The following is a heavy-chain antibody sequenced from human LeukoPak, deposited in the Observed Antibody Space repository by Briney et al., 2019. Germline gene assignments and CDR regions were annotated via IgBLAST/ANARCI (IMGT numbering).Heavy chain of an antibody. CDR1: GFTFSSYW. D-gene: IGHD6-6*01. J-gene: IGHJ4*02. Sequence: PGGSLRLSCAASGFTFSSYWMHWVRQAPGKGLVWVSRVNSDGSSTSYADSVRGRFSISRDNAKNTLYLQMNSLRAEDTAVYYCARGLSGYVSSLGYWGQGTLVTVSA. V-gene: IGHV3-74*01. CDR3: ARGLSGYVSSLGY. CDR2: VNSDGSST.